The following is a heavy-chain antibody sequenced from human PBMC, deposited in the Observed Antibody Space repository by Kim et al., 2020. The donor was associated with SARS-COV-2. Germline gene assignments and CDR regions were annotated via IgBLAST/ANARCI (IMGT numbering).Heavy chain of an antibody. CDR3: ARHVPRNPFGMIVVVQDAFDI. Sequence: SETLSLTCTVSGGSISSSSYYWGWIRQPPGKGLEWIGSIYYSGSTYYNPPLKSRVTISVDTSKNQFSLKLSSVTAADTAVYYCARHVPRNPFGMIVVVQDAFDIWGQGTMVTVSS. CDR2: IYYSGST. J-gene: IGHJ3*02. D-gene: IGHD3-22*01. CDR1: GGSISSSSYY. V-gene: IGHV4-39*01.